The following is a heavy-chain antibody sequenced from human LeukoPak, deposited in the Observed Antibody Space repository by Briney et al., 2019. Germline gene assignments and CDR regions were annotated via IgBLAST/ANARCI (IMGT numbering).Heavy chain of an antibody. J-gene: IGHJ4*02. D-gene: IGHD3-22*01. CDR3: ARDPSASYYDSSGYYSRAPLFDY. V-gene: IGHV3-48*04. CDR2: ISSSSSTK. CDR1: GFTFRSYN. Sequence: PGGSLSPSWAASGFTFRSYNMNWVRQPPGKGLGWVSYISSSSSTKYYADSVKGRFTISRDNAKNSLYLQMNSLRAEDTAVYYCARDPSASYYDSSGYYSRAPLFDYWGQGTLVTVSS.